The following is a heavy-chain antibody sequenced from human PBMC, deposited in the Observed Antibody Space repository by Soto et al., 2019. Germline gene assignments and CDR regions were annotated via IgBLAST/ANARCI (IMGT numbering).Heavy chain of an antibody. D-gene: IGHD2-2*01. CDR3: ARQNQPQAGDYYYFGLDL. Sequence: QVQLVESGGGVVHPGGSLRLSCAASGFTFNNFALTWVRQAPGKGLEWMTVISYDGTNKFYADSVKGRFTISIDISNETVFLQVDSLRVEDTAVYYYARQNQPQAGDYYYFGLDLWGQGTTVTVSS. CDR1: GFTFNNFA. CDR2: ISYDGTNK. V-gene: IGHV3-30-3*01. J-gene: IGHJ6*02.